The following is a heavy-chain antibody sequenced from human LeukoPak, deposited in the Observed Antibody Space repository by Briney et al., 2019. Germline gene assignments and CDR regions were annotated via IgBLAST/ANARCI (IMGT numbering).Heavy chain of an antibody. CDR2: IISSSSYI. V-gene: IGHV3-21*01. Sequence: GGSLRLSCAASGFTFSSYSMNWVRQAPGKGLEWVSSIISSSSYIYYADSVKGRLTISRDNAKTSLYLQMNSLRAEDTAVYYCARGFEDNGDYRKSFDYWGQGTLVTVSS. D-gene: IGHD4-17*01. CDR1: GFTFSSYS. J-gene: IGHJ4*02. CDR3: ARGFEDNGDYRKSFDY.